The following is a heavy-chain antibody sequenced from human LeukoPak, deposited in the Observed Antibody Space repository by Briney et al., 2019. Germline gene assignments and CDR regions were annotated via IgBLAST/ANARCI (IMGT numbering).Heavy chain of an antibody. J-gene: IGHJ4*02. V-gene: IGHV3-30*18. CDR2: ISYDGSNK. D-gene: IGHD1-26*01. CDR3: AKDLKVGATYFDY. Sequence: GGSLRPSCAASGFTFSSYGMHWVRQAPGKGLEWVAVISYDGSNKYYADSVKGLFTISRYNSKNTLYLQMNSLRAEDTAVYYCAKDLKVGATYFDYWGQGTLVTVSS. CDR1: GFTFSSYG.